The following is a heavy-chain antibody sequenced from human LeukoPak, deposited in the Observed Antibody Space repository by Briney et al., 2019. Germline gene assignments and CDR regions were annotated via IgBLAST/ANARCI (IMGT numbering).Heavy chain of an antibody. CDR2: IWYDGSNK. CDR3: AKDLRYYYDSSERDYFDY. Sequence: GGSLRLSCAASGFTFSSYGMHWVRQAPGKGLEWVAVIWYDGSNKYYADSVKGRFTISRDNSKNTLYLQMNSLRAEDTAVYYCAKDLRYYYDSSERDYFDYWGQGTLVTVSS. J-gene: IGHJ4*02. V-gene: IGHV3-30*02. D-gene: IGHD3-22*01. CDR1: GFTFSSYG.